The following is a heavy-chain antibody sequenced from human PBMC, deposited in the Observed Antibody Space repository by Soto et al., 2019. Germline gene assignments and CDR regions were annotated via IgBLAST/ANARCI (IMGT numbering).Heavy chain of an antibody. V-gene: IGHV4-30-4*01. CDR1: GGSISSGDYY. Sequence: QVQLQESGPGLVKPSQTLSLTCTVSGGSISSGDYYWSWIRQPPGKGLEWIGYIYYSGSTYYNPPIRGRVTISVDTSKTRFSLKLSSVTAADTAVYYCASASPVVTDVWGQGTTVTVSS. J-gene: IGHJ6*02. CDR3: ASASPVVTDV. CDR2: IYYSGST. D-gene: IGHD5-18*01.